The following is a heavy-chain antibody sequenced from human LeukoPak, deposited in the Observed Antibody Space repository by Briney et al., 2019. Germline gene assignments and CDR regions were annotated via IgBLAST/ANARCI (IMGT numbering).Heavy chain of an antibody. CDR3: ARWVRGRYSGSYYPDY. CDR1: GYTFTSYG. V-gene: IGHV1-18*01. Sequence: ASVKVSCKASGYTFTSYGISWVRQAPGQGLEWMGWISAYNGNTNYAQKLQGRVTMTTDTSTSTAYMELRSLRSDDTAVYYCARWVRGRYSGSYYPDYWGQGTLVTVPS. CDR2: ISAYNGNT. D-gene: IGHD1-26*01. J-gene: IGHJ4*02.